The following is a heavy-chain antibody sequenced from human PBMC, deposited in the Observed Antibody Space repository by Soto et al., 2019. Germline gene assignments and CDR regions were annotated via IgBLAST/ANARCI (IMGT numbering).Heavy chain of an antibody. CDR2: MNPNSGNT. J-gene: IGHJ6*03. D-gene: IGHD2-2*01. V-gene: IGHV1-8*01. CDR3: ARARYCSSTSCYQYYYYYMDV. Sequence: GASVKVSCKASGYTFTSYDINWVRQATGQGLEWMGWMNPNSGNTGYAQKFQGRVTMTRNTSISTAYMELSSLRSEDTAVYYCARARYCSSTSCYQYYYYYMDVWGKGTTVTVS. CDR1: GYTFTSYD.